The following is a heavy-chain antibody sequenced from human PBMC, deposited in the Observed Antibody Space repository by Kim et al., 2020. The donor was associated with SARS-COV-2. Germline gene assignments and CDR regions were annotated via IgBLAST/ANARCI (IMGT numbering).Heavy chain of an antibody. CDR1: GFTFSSYA. J-gene: IGHJ3*02. CDR3: ARVGAGDAFDI. CDR2: ISHDGSNK. Sequence: GGSLRLSCAASGFTFSSYAMHWVRQAPGKGLEWVAVISHDGSNKYYADSVKGRFTISRDNSKNTLYLQMNSLRAEDTAVYYCARVGAGDAFDIWGQGTMVTVSS. V-gene: IGHV3-30-3*01. D-gene: IGHD1-26*01.